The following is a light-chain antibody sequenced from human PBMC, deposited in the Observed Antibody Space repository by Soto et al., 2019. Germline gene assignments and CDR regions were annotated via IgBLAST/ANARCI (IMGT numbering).Light chain of an antibody. V-gene: IGKV3-15*01. CDR1: QSVSSN. CDR3: QQYNNWPLYT. J-gene: IGKJ5*01. Sequence: EIVMTQSPATLSVSPGERGTLSCGSSQSVSSNLAWYQQKPGQAPRLLIYGASTRATGIPARFSGSGSGTEFTLTISSLQSEDFAVYYCQQYNNWPLYTFGQGTRLEIK. CDR2: GAS.